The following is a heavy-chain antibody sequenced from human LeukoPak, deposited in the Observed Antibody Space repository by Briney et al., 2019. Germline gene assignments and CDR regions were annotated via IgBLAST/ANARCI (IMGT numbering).Heavy chain of an antibody. Sequence: QTGGSLRLSCAASGFTFSSYWMHWVRQAPGKGLVWVSRIKSDGSTNYADSVKGRFTISRDNAKNTLSLQMNSVRAEDTGVYYCARAPSEIGGYYPEYFRHWGQGTLVTVSS. CDR3: ARAPSEIGGYYPEYFRH. CDR2: IKSDGST. D-gene: IGHD3-22*01. V-gene: IGHV3-74*01. J-gene: IGHJ1*01. CDR1: GFTFSSYW.